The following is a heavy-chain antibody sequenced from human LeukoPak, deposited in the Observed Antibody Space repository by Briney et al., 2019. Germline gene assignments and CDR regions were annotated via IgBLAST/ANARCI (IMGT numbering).Heavy chain of an antibody. J-gene: IGHJ4*02. V-gene: IGHV1-69*05. CDR1: GGTFSSYA. Sequence: ASVKVSCKASGGTFSSYAISWVRQAPGQGLEWMGRIIPIFGTANYAQKFQGRVTMTRDTSTSTVYMELSSLRSEDTAVYYCASSLGPHSGWYDYWGQGTLVTVSS. CDR3: ASSLGPHSGWYDY. D-gene: IGHD6-19*01. CDR2: IIPIFGTA.